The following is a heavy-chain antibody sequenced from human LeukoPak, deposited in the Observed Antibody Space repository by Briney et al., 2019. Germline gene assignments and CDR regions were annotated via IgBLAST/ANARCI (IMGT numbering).Heavy chain of an antibody. CDR2: ISYDGSNK. J-gene: IGHJ4*02. D-gene: IGHD3-10*01. Sequence: PGGSLRLSCAASGFTFSSYGMHWVRQAPGKGLEWVAVISYDGSNKYYADSVKGRFTISRDNSKNTLYLQMNSLRAEDTAVYYCGKDGSCSTQDYWGQGTLVTVSS. CDR3: GKDGSCSTQDY. CDR1: GFTFSSYG. V-gene: IGHV3-30*18.